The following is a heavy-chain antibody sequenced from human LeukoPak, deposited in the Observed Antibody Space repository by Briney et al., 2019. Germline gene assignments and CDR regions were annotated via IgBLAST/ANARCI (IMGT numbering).Heavy chain of an antibody. CDR3: ARVYVLRYFDWLEYYYMDV. Sequence: KTSETLSLTCTVSGGSISSSSYYWGWIRQPPGKGLEWIGSIYYSGSTYYNPSLKSRVTISVDTSKNQFSLKLSSVTAADTAVYYCARVYVLRYFDWLEYYYMDVWGKGTTVTVSS. J-gene: IGHJ6*03. CDR2: IYYSGST. D-gene: IGHD3-9*01. CDR1: GGSISSSSYY. V-gene: IGHV4-39*01.